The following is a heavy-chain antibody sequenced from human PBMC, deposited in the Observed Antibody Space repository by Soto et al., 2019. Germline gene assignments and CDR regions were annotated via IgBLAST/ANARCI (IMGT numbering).Heavy chain of an antibody. J-gene: IGHJ6*02. D-gene: IGHD5-18*01. CDR2: ISGSGGST. Sequence: GGSLRLSCAASGFTFSSYAMSWVRQAPGKGLEWVSAISGSGGSTYYADSVKGRFTISRDNSKNTLYLQMNSLRAEDTAVYYCAKHLLDKAMVTTSYYYYGMDVWGQGTTVTVSS. CDR3: AKHLLDKAMVTTSYYYYGMDV. V-gene: IGHV3-23*01. CDR1: GFTFSSYA.